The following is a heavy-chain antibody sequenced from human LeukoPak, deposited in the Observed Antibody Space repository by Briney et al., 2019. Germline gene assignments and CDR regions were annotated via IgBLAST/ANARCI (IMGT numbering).Heavy chain of an antibody. Sequence: GGSLRLSCAASGFTFSAYALSWVRQAPGKGLEWVSFISASGDLTYYADSVRGRFTISRDNAKNSLYLQMDSLRAEDTALYYCARAPITSPFYFDYWGQGTLVTVSS. CDR2: ISASGDLT. CDR1: GFTFSAYA. J-gene: IGHJ4*02. CDR3: ARAPITSPFYFDY. D-gene: IGHD2-2*01. V-gene: IGHV3-23*01.